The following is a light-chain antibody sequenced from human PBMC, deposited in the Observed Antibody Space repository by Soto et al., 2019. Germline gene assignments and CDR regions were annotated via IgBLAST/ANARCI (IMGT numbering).Light chain of an antibody. CDR1: QSVYNN. V-gene: IGKV3-15*01. Sequence: EIVMTQCPVTLYVSPGEIATLSSTASQSVYNNLAWYQQKPGQAPRLLIYGASTRATGIPARFSGSGSGTEFTLTISSLQSEDFAVYFCQQYNNWPPVTFGPGTKVDIK. CDR2: GAS. CDR3: QQYNNWPPVT. J-gene: IGKJ3*01.